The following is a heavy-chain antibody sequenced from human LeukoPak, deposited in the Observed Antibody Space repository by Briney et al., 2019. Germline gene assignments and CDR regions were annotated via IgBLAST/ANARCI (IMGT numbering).Heavy chain of an antibody. CDR3: VREGDCSSSSCYEFDY. D-gene: IGHD2-2*01. J-gene: IGHJ4*02. CDR1: GNYW. V-gene: IGHV3-23*01. CDR2: ISGNSGTT. Sequence: GGSLRLSCAASGNYWMHWVRQAPGKGLEWVSAISGNSGTTNYADSVKGRFAISRDNSKNTLYLQMNSLRVEDTAVYFCVREGDCSSSSCYEFDYWGQGTLVTVSS.